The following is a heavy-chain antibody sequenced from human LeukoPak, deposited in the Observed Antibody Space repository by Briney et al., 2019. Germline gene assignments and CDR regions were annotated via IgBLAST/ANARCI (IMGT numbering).Heavy chain of an antibody. CDR3: ARVHNWFDP. V-gene: IGHV4-39*01. CDR2: IYYSGST. CDR1: GGSISSSNYY. D-gene: IGHD3-10*01. Sequence: SETLSLTRTVSGGSISSSNYYWGWIRQPPGKGLEWIGNIYYSGSTYYNPSLKSRVTISVDTSKNQFSLKLSSVTAADTAVYYCARVHNWFDPWGQGTLVTVPS. J-gene: IGHJ5*02.